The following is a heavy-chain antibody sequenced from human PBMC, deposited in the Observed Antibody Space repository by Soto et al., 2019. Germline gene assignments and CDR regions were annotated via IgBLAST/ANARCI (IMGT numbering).Heavy chain of an antibody. Sequence: GGSLRLSCAVSGFTVSTYGMHWVRQAPGKGLEWVAVISRDGGTKYYADSVKGRFSISRDNSRNTLFLEMNSLRGDDMAVYYCTGEVASGYWGQGTLVTVSS. CDR3: TGEVASGY. D-gene: IGHD2-8*02. CDR2: ISRDGGTK. CDR1: GFTVSTYG. V-gene: IGHV3-30*03. J-gene: IGHJ4*02.